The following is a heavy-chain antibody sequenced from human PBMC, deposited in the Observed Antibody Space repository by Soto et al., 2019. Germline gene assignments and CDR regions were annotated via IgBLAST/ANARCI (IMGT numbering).Heavy chain of an antibody. V-gene: IGHV3-21*01. CDR3: ARDGGVAATLANYFDY. D-gene: IGHD2-15*01. CDR1: GFTFNSYS. CDR2: MRRSSRYI. Sequence: PGGSLRLSCAASGFTFNSYSMNWVRQAPGKGLEWVSSMRRSSRYIYYADSVKGRFTISRDNARNSVYLQMNSLRAEDTAVYYCARDGGVAATLANYFDYWGQGTLVTVSS. J-gene: IGHJ4*02.